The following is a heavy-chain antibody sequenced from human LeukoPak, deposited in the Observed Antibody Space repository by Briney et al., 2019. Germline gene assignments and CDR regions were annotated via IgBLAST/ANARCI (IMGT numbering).Heavy chain of an antibody. CDR2: IYYSGST. Sequence: SETLSLTCTVSGGSISSYYWSWIRQPPGKGLEWIGYIYYSGSTSYNPSLKSRVTISVDTSKNQFSLKLSSVTAADTAEYYCARGGDILTGYYLIGGLFDYWGQGTLVTVSS. J-gene: IGHJ4*02. CDR1: GGSISSYY. CDR3: ARGGDILTGYYLIGGLFDY. D-gene: IGHD3-9*01. V-gene: IGHV4-59*01.